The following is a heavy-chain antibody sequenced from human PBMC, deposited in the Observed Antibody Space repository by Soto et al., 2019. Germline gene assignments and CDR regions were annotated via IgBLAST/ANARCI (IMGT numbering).Heavy chain of an antibody. J-gene: IGHJ6*02. CDR1: GVTVSSNY. V-gene: IGHV3-53*01. CDR2: IYSGGST. D-gene: IGHD1-26*01. CDR3: AREWELPNYYGMDV. Sequence: XGSRRLSCAAAGVTVSSNYMSWVRQAPGKGLEWVSVIYSGGSTYYADSVKGRFTISRDNSKNTVHLQMNSLRAEDTAVYYCAREWELPNYYGMDVWGQGTTVTVSS.